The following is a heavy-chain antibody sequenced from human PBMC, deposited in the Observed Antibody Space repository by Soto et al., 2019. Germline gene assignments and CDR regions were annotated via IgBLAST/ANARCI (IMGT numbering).Heavy chain of an antibody. D-gene: IGHD6-6*01. J-gene: IGHJ6*02. CDR3: AAVAGGIAARNYYCYGMDV. CDR2: IVVGSGNT. V-gene: IGHV1-58*01. Sequence: SVKVSCKASGFTFTSSAVQWVRQARGQRLEWIGWIVVGSGNTNYAQKFQERVTITRDMSTSTAYMELSSLRSEDTAVYYCAAVAGGIAARNYYCYGMDVWCQGTTVTVSS. CDR1: GFTFTSSA.